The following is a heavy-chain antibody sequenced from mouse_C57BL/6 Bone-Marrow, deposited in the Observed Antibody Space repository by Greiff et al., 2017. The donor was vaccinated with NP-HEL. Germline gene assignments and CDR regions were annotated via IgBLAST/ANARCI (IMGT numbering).Heavy chain of an antibody. D-gene: IGHD1-1*01. CDR2: ISYDGSN. CDR1: GYSITSGYY. Sequence: EVQLKESGPGLVKPSQSLSLTCSVTGYSITSGYYWNWIRQFPGNKLEWMGYISYDGSNNYNPSLKNRISITRDTSKNQFFLKLNSVTTEDTATYYCARGNTTGAMDYWGQGTSVTVSS. J-gene: IGHJ4*01. V-gene: IGHV3-6*01. CDR3: ARGNTTGAMDY.